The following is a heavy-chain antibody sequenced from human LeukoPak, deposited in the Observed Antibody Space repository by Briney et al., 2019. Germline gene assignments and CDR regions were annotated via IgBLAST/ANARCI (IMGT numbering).Heavy chain of an antibody. CDR1: GFTFSSYA. V-gene: IGHV3-23*01. Sequence: GGSLRLSCAASGFTFSSYAMSWVRQAPGKGLEWVSAISGSGGCTYYADSVKGRFTISRDNSKNTLYLQMNSLRAEDTAVYYCAKDSDGNPANYFDYWGQGTLVTVSS. D-gene: IGHD2-15*01. J-gene: IGHJ4*02. CDR3: AKDSDGNPANYFDY. CDR2: ISGSGGCT.